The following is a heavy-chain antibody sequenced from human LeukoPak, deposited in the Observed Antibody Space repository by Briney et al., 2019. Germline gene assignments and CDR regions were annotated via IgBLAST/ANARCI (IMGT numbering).Heavy chain of an antibody. D-gene: IGHD6-13*01. V-gene: IGHV1-8*01. CDR2: MNPNSGNT. CDR1: GYTFTSYD. J-gene: IGHJ4*02. CDR3: AKDKGEIAAHFDY. Sequence: ASVKVSCKASGYTFTSYDINWVRQATGQGLEWMGWMNPNSGNTGYAQKFQGRVTMTRNTSISTAYMELSSLRSEDTALYYCAKDKGEIAAHFDYWGQGTLVTVSS.